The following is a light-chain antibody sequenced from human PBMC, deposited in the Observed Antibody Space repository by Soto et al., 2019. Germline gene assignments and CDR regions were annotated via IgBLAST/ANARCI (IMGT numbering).Light chain of an antibody. V-gene: IGKV3-20*01. CDR1: QSVSSSY. CDR2: GAS. Sequence: EIVLTQSPGTLSLSPGERAALSCRASQSVSSSYLAWYQQKIGQAPRLLIYGASSRATGIPDRFSGSGSGTDLTLTISRLEPEDFAVYFCQQFGSSPITFGQGTRLEIK. CDR3: QQFGSSPIT. J-gene: IGKJ5*01.